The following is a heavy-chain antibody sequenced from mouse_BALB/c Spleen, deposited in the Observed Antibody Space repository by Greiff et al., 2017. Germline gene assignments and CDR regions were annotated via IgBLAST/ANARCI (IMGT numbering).Heavy chain of an antibody. CDR1: GYTFTDYE. J-gene: IGHJ3*01. Sequence: VQVVESGAELVRPGASVTLSCKASGYTFTDYEMHWVKQTPVHGLEWIGAIDPETGGTAYNQKFKGKATLTADKSSSTAYMELRSLTSEDSAVYYCTGGNRFAYWGQGTLVTVSA. CDR2: IDPETGGT. V-gene: IGHV1-15*01. D-gene: IGHD1-1*02. CDR3: TGGNRFAY.